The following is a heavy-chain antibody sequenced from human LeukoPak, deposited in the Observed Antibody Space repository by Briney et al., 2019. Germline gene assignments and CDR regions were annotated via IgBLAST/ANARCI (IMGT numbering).Heavy chain of an antibody. CDR3: ASLYYGSGSFDY. Sequence: PSETLSLTCTVSGGSISSYYWSWLRQPPGKGLEWIGYIYYSGSTNYNPSLKSRVTISVDTSKNQFSLKLSSVTAADTAVYYCASLYYGSGSFDYWGQGTLVTVSS. V-gene: IGHV4-59*01. CDR2: IYYSGST. J-gene: IGHJ4*02. CDR1: GGSISSYY. D-gene: IGHD3-10*01.